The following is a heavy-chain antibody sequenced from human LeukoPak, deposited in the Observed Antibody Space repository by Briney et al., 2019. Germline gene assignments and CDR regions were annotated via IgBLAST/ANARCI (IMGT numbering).Heavy chain of an antibody. J-gene: IGHJ4*02. CDR3: ARDIVGAEWRGYFDY. Sequence: SVKVSCKASGGTFSSYAISWVRQAPGQGLEWMGRIIPIFGTANYAQKFQGRVAITTDESTSTAYMELSSLRSEDTAVYYCARDIVGAEWRGYFDYWGQGTLVTVSS. V-gene: IGHV1-69*05. D-gene: IGHD1-26*01. CDR2: IIPIFGTA. CDR1: GGTFSSYA.